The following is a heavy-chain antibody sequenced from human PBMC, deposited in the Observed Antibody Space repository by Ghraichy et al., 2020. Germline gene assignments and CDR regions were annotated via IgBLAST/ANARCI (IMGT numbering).Heavy chain of an antibody. CDR3: ARWVVECFDY. CDR1: GFTFSSYS. J-gene: IGHJ4*02. D-gene: IGHD3-10*01. V-gene: IGHV3-48*01. CDR2: ISSSSSTI. Sequence: GGSLRLSCAASGFTFSSYSMNWVRQAPGKGLEWVSYISSSSSTIYYADSVKGRFTISRDNAKNSLYLQMNSLRAEDTAVYYCARWVVECFDYWGLGTLVTVSS.